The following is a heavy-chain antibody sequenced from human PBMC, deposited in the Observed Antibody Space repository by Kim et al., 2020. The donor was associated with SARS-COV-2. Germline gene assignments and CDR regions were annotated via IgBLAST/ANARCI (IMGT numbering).Heavy chain of an antibody. CDR3: TRDGEYCGGDCFLDY. V-gene: IGHV3-49*03. CDR2: IRSNAFGGTP. D-gene: IGHD2-21*02. Sequence: GGSLRLSCTASGFTFGDYAMSWFRQAPGKGLEWVGFIRSNAFGGTPQYAASVKGRFTISRDDSKSIAYLQMNSLKTEDTAVYYCTRDGEYCGGDCFLDYWGQGTLVTVSS. J-gene: IGHJ4*02. CDR1: GFTFGDYA.